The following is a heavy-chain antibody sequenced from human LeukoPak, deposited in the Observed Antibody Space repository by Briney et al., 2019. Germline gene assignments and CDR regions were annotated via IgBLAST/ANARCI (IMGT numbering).Heavy chain of an antibody. Sequence: GGSLRLSCAVSTFTFTTYSTRWVRQAPGKGLEWVSSISDRSVSIYYADSVRGRFTISRDNSKNTLSLQMNSLRAAGTAISWREPGPSYSIYYSSDAVDMWGQGTMVTVSS. CDR2: ISDRSVSI. CDR1: TFTFTTYS. V-gene: IGHV3-23*01. J-gene: IGHJ3*02. D-gene: IGHD2-15*01. CDR3: EPGPSYSIYYSSDAVDM.